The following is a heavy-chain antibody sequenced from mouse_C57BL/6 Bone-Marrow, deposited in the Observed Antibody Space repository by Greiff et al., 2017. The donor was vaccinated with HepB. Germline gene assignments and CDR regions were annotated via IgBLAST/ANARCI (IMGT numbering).Heavy chain of an antibody. CDR1: GYSITSGYY. J-gene: IGHJ3*01. CDR3: ARDLDYDENWFAY. CDR2: ISYDGSN. D-gene: IGHD2-4*01. V-gene: IGHV3-6*01. Sequence: EVKLMESGPGLVKPSQSLSLTCSVTGYSITSGYYWNWIRQFPGNKLEWMGYISYDGSNNYNPSLKNRISITRDTSKNQFFLKLNSVTTEDTATYYCARDLDYDENWFAYWGQGTLVTVSA.